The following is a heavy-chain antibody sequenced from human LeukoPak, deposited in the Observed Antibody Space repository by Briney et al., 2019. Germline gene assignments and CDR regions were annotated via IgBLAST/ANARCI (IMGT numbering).Heavy chain of an antibody. J-gene: IGHJ3*02. CDR3: ARVGFGYCSSTSCYGVAFDI. D-gene: IGHD2-2*01. CDR2: IYYSGST. V-gene: IGHV4-4*02. Sequence: SGTLSLTCGVSGGSISGTNWWSWVRQPPGQGLEWIGYIYYSGSTNYNPSLKSRVTISVDTSKNQFSLKLSSVTAADTAVYYCARVGFGYCSSTSCYGVAFDIWGQGTMVTVSS. CDR1: GGSISGTNW.